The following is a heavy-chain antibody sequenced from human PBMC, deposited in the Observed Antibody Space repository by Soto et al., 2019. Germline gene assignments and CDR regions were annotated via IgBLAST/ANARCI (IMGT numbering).Heavy chain of an antibody. V-gene: IGHV4-59*01. Sequence: QVQLQESGPGLLKPSETLSLTCTVSGGSISSYYWSWIRQPPGKGLEWIGYIYYSGSTNYNPSLKSRVTISVDTSKNQFSLKLSSVTAADTAVYYCARDKVGYCSSTSCHRPPLYYFDYWGQGTLVTVSS. J-gene: IGHJ4*02. D-gene: IGHD2-2*02. CDR2: IYYSGST. CDR3: ARDKVGYCSSTSCHRPPLYYFDY. CDR1: GGSISSYY.